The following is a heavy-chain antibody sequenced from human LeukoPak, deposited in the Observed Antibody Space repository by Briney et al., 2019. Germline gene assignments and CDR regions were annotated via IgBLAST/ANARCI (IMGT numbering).Heavy chain of an antibody. CDR3: ARSVEGYCSGGSCYSYSYYMDV. V-gene: IGHV4-59*01. Sequence: PSETLSLTCTVSGGSISSYYWSWIRQPPGKGLEWIGYIYYSGSTNYNASLKSRVAISVETSKNQFSLKLSSVTAADTAVYYCARSVEGYCSGGSCYSYSYYMDVWGKGTTVTVSS. D-gene: IGHD2-15*01. J-gene: IGHJ6*03. CDR2: IYYSGST. CDR1: GGSISSYY.